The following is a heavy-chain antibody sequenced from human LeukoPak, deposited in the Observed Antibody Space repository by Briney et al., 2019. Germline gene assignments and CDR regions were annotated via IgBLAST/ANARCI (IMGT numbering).Heavy chain of an antibody. D-gene: IGHD6-6*01. CDR1: GGSFSGYY. V-gene: IGHV4-34*01. CDR3: ARVLRRIAARGAITSYYYYMDV. J-gene: IGHJ6*03. Sequence: SETLSLTGAVYGGSFSGYYWSWIRQPPGKGLEWIGEINHSGSTNYNPSLKSRVTISVDTSKNQFSLKLSSVTAADTAVYYCARVLRRIAARGAITSYYYYMDVWGKGTTVTVSS. CDR2: INHSGST.